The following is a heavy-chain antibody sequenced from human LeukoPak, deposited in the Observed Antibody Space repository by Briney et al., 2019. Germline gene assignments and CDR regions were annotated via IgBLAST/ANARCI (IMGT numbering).Heavy chain of an antibody. D-gene: IGHD3-22*01. Sequence: GGSLRLSCAASGFTFSSYSMNWVRQAPGKGLEWVSSISSSSSYIYYADSVKGRFTTSRDNSKNTLYLQMNSLRAEDTAVYYCARSYYDSSGPNIDYWGQGTLVTVSS. CDR3: ARSYYDSSGPNIDY. CDR1: GFTFSSYS. CDR2: ISSSSSYI. J-gene: IGHJ4*02. V-gene: IGHV3-21*01.